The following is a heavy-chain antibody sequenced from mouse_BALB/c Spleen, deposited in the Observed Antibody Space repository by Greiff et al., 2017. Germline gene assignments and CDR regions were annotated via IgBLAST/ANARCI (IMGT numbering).Heavy chain of an antibody. CDR2: INPGSGGT. D-gene: IGHD1-2*01. J-gene: IGHJ4*01. CDR1: GYAFTNYL. V-gene: IGHV1-54*01. CDR3: FITTATDYAMDY. Sequence: QVQLQQSGAELVRPGTSVKVSCKASGYAFTNYLIEWVKQRPGQGLEWIGVINPGSGGTNYNEKFKGKATLTADKSSSTAYMQLISLTSDDSAVYFCFITTATDYAMDYWGQGTSVTVSS.